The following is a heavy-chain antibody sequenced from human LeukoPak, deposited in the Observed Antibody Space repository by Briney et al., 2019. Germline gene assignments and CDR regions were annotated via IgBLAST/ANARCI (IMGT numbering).Heavy chain of an antibody. CDR3: ARHTMVRGVIIIPFDY. V-gene: IGHV1-18*01. Sequence: ASVKVSCKASGYTFTSYGISWVRQAPGQGLEWMGWISAYNGNTNYAQKLLGRVTMTTDTSTSTAYMELRSLRSDDTAVYYCARHTMVRGVIIIPFDYWGQGTLVTVSS. CDR2: ISAYNGNT. D-gene: IGHD3-10*01. CDR1: GYTFTSYG. J-gene: IGHJ4*02.